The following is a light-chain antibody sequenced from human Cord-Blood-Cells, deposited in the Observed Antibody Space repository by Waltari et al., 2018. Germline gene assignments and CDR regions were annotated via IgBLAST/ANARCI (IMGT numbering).Light chain of an antibody. V-gene: IGLV3-27*01. J-gene: IGLJ3*02. CDR3: CSAADNDRV. CDR2: KDS. CDR1: VLAKKY. Sequence: SYELTQPSSVSVSPGQTARITCPGDVLAKKYASGLQQKPGQAPALVIYKDSERPPGIPVRFSGSSSGTTVTLTSSGGQVEDDADYYCCSAADNDRVFGGGTKLSIL.